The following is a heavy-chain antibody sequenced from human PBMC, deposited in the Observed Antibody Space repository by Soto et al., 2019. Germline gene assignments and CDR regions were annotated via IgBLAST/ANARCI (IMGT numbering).Heavy chain of an antibody. Sequence: WGSLRLSCVASGFSFSSYWMSWVRQAPGKGLEWVANIKQDGSEEYYVDSVKGRFTISRDNAKNSLYLQMNSLRDDDTAVYYCARDCSGGSCYSHYYYGMGVWGQGTTVTVS. J-gene: IGHJ6*02. CDR1: GFSFSSYW. CDR3: ARDCSGGSCYSHYYYGMGV. CDR2: IKQDGSEE. D-gene: IGHD2-15*01. V-gene: IGHV3-7*01.